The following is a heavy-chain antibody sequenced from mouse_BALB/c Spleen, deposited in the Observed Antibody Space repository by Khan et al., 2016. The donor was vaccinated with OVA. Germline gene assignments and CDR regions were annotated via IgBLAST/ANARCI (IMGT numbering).Heavy chain of an antibody. D-gene: IGHD1-1*01. CDR3: ARIKKIVATYFDY. J-gene: IGHJ2*01. CDR2: TNPTNGRT. Sequence: QVQLQQSGAELVKAGASVKMSCKASGYTFTSYWMHWVKQRLGQGLEWFAETNPTNGRTYYNEQFKSKATLTVDKSSSTAYMLLSGPTFEDSAVYSCARIKKIVATYFDYWGQGTTLTVSS. CDR1: GYTFTSYW. V-gene: IGHV1S81*02.